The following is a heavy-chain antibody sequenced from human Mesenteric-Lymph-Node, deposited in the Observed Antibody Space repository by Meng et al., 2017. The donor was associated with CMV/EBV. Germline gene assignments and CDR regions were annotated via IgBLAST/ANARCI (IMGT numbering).Heavy chain of an antibody. CDR1: GYTFTAYY. J-gene: IGHJ4*02. V-gene: IGHV1-46*01. CDR3: ARILYGGVGETYFDY. CDR2: INPSGGST. D-gene: IGHD1-26*01. Sequence: ASVKVSCKASGYTFTAYYMHWVRQAPGQGLEWMGLINPSGGSTSYAQKFQGRVTMTRDTSRSTVYMELSSLRSEDTAVYYCARILYGGVGETYFDYWGQGTLVTVSS.